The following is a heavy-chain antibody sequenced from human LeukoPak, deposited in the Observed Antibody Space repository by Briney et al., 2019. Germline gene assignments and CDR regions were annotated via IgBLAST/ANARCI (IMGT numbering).Heavy chain of an antibody. Sequence: PGGSLRLSCAASGFSFTTYWMSWVRQAPGKGLEWVANIKQDGTEKYYVDSVKGRFTISRDNAKNSLYLQMNSLRAEDTAVYYCARPLYDYTSGPFDYWGQGTLVTVSS. CDR2: IKQDGTEK. J-gene: IGHJ4*02. CDR3: ARPLYDYTSGPFDY. V-gene: IGHV3-7*01. CDR1: GFSFTTYW. D-gene: IGHD3-16*01.